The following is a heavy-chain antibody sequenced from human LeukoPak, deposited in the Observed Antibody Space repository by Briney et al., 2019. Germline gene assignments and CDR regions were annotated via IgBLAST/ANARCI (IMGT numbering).Heavy chain of an antibody. CDR1: GFAFSTYS. J-gene: IGHJ6*02. CDR3: TKHITTDATTPFYYGMDV. Sequence: PGGSLRLSCAASGFAFSTYSMNCVCPAPRKGLEWVASISFTGASIYYADSVKGRFTISRDNARNSLHLQMDSLRAEDTAVYYCTKHITTDATTPFYYGMDVWGQGTTVTVSS. D-gene: IGHD3-22*01. CDR2: ISFTGASI. V-gene: IGHV3-21*01.